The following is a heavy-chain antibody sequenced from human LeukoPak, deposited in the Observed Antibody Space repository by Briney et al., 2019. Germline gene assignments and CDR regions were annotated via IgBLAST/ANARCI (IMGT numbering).Heavy chain of an antibody. CDR1: GFTFSSYG. J-gene: IGHJ4*02. CDR2: IWYDGSIQ. D-gene: IGHD2-15*01. V-gene: IGHV3-33*01. CDR3: ARAGYCSGGSCYGSDY. Sequence: PGRSLRLSCAASGFTFSSYGMHWVRQAPGKGLEWVAAIWYDGSIQYSADSVKGRFTISRDNSKNTLYLQMDSLRAEDTAVYYCARAGYCSGGSCYGSDYWGQGTLVSVSS.